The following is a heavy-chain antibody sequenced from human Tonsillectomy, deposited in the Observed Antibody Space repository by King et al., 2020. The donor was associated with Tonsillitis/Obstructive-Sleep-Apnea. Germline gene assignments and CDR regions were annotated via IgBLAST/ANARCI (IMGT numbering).Heavy chain of an antibody. CDR1: GFTFSSYS. Sequence: VQLVESGGGLVKPGGSLRLSCAASGFTFSSYSMNWVRQAPGKGLEWVSSISSASSYIYYADSVKGRFTISRDNAKNSLYLQMNSLRAEDTAVYYCARDPITIFGHFDYWAQGPLVPVSS. CDR2: ISSASSYI. V-gene: IGHV3-21*01. J-gene: IGHJ4*02. D-gene: IGHD3-3*01. CDR3: ARDPITIFGHFDY.